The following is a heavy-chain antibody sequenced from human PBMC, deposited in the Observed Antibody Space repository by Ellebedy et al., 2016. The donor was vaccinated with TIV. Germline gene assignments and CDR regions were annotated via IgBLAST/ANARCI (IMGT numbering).Heavy chain of an antibody. D-gene: IGHD2-15*01. V-gene: IGHV3-23*01. CDR1: GFTFGSST. CDR3: ALTRGLCSGGGCYLGP. J-gene: IGHJ5*02. Sequence: GGSLRLSCAASGFTFGSSTMTWVRQAPGKGLEWVSVISGSGTTTYYADSVKGRFTISRDNSKNTLYLQMNSLRAEDTAIYHCALTRGLCSGGGCYLGPWGQGTLVTVSS. CDR2: ISGSGTTT.